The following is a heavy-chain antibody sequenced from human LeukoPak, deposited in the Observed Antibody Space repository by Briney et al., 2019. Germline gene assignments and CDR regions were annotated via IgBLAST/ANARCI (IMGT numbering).Heavy chain of an antibody. V-gene: IGHV4-38-2*01. D-gene: IGHD5-24*01. CDR1: GYSINSGYY. Sequence: TETLSLTCAVSGYSINSGYYWGWIRQPPGKGLEWIGSISHSGSIYYNPSLKSRVTISVDTSKNQFSLKLSSVTATDTAVYYCARLRDLYNCLDPWGQGTLVTVSS. CDR2: ISHSGSI. J-gene: IGHJ5*02. CDR3: ARLRDLYNCLDP.